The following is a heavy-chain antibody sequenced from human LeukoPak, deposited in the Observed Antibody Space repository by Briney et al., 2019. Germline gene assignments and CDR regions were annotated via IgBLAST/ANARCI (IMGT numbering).Heavy chain of an antibody. D-gene: IGHD1-26*01. V-gene: IGHV3-66*02. Sequence: GGSLRLSCAASGFTVSINYMSWVRQAPGKGLEWVSVIYSGDSTYYADSVKGRFTISRDNSKNTLYLQMNSLRAEDTAVYYCATYSGSYLGDAFDIWGQGTMVTVSS. CDR2: IYSGDST. J-gene: IGHJ3*02. CDR1: GFTVSINY. CDR3: ATYSGSYLGDAFDI.